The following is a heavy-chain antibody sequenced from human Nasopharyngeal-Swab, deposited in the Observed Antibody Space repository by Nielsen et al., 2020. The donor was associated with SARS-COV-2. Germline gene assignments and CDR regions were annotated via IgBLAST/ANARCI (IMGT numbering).Heavy chain of an antibody. J-gene: IGHJ6*02. V-gene: IGHV3-21*01. CDR1: GFTFTTYD. CDR3: ARGYCSSGSCYAKHYGMDV. CDR2: ISSGGNFI. D-gene: IGHD2-15*01. Sequence: GESLKISCSTSGFTFTTYDMNWVRQAPGKGLEWVSSISSGGNFIYYADSVKGRFTISRDNAKNSLYLQMNNLRAEDTAVYYCARGYCSSGSCYAKHYGMDVWGQGTTVTVSS.